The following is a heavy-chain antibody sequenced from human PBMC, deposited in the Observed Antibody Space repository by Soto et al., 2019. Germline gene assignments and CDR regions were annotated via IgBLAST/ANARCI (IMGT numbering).Heavy chain of an antibody. CDR3: AKDMDSGPLYGMDV. V-gene: IGHV3-9*01. D-gene: IGHD1-26*01. CDR2: ISWNSGSI. CDR1: GFTFDDYA. J-gene: IGHJ6*02. Sequence: LRLSCAASGFTFDDYAMHWVRQAPGKGLEWVSGISWNSGSIGYADSVKGRFTISRDNAKNSLYLQMNSLRAEDTALYYCAKDMDSGPLYGMDVWGQGTTVS.